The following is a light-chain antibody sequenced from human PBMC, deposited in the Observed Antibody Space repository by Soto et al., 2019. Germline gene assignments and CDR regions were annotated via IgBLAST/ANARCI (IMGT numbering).Light chain of an antibody. CDR2: GAS. V-gene: IGKV3-20*01. CDR1: QSVSSSY. J-gene: IGKJ4*01. CDR3: QHYGSSPPLT. Sequence: DIVMTQSPAILSVSPGERATLSCRTSQSVSSSYIAWYQQRPGQAPRLLIYGASKRATDIPDTFSGSGSGTDFTLTISRLEPEDFAVYYCQHYGSSPPLTFGGGTKVEIK.